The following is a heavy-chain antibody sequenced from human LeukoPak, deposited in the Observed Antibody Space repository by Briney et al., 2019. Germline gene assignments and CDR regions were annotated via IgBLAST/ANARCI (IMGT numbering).Heavy chain of an antibody. J-gene: IGHJ5*02. D-gene: IGHD3-9*01. CDR1: RDSLSSYY. CDR3: ARTPFGWLEDWFDP. Sequence: PLETLSLTCALSRDSLSSYYWSWVRQRPGKGLEWSWHIYYSGSTNYNLSIKSRVAISLDKSKNKFSFNLNCVTAADTAVYYCARTPFGWLEDWFDPWGQGTLVTVSS. CDR2: IYYSGST. V-gene: IGHV4-59*08.